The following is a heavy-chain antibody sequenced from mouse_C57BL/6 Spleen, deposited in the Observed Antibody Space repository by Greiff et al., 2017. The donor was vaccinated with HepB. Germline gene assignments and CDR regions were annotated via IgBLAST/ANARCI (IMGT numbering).Heavy chain of an antibody. CDR2: IDPEDGDS. CDR3: TTSGRFYAMDY. Sequence: EVQLQESGAELVRPGASVKLSCTASGFNIKDYYMHWVKQRPEQGLEWIGRIDPEDGDSESAPKFQGKATMTADTSSNTAYLQLSSLTSEDTAVYYCTTSGRFYAMDYWGQGTSVTVSS. CDR1: GFNIKDYY. D-gene: IGHD1-1*01. J-gene: IGHJ4*01. V-gene: IGHV14-1*01.